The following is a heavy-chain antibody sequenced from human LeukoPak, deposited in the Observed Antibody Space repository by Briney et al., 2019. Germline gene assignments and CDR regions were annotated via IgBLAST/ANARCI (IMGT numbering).Heavy chain of an antibody. CDR3: ARVSDDSSGYIDY. CDR1: GGSISSYY. V-gene: IGHV4-59*12. Sequence: PSETLSLTCTVSGGSISSYYWSWIRQPPGKGLEWIGYIYYSGSTNYNPSLKSRVTISVDTSKNQFSLKLSSVTAADTAVYYCARVSDDSSGYIDYWGQGTLVTVSS. CDR2: IYYSGST. D-gene: IGHD3-22*01. J-gene: IGHJ4*02.